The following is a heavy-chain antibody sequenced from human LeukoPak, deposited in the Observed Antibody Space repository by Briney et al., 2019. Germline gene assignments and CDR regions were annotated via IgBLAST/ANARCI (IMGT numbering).Heavy chain of an antibody. CDR1: GFTFSTFA. J-gene: IGHJ4*02. CDR2: MSEDGNEI. D-gene: IGHD2-2*01. V-gene: IGHV3-7*01. Sequence: GGSLRLSCAASGFTFSTFAMSWVRQAPGKGLEWVAKMSEDGNEIFYVDSVKGRFTISRDNTKKSLYLQLNSLRPEDSAVYYCARPRGCGSARCNNFDYWGQGTLVTVSS. CDR3: ARPRGCGSARCNNFDY.